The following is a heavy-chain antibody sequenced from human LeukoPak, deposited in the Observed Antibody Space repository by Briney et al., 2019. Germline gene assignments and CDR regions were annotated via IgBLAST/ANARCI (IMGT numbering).Heavy chain of an antibody. CDR2: IWYDGSNK. V-gene: IGHV3-33*06. D-gene: IGHD3-22*01. CDR3: AKPNTMIVVAYDFDI. CDR1: GFTFSSYG. J-gene: IGHJ3*02. Sequence: QPGGSLRLSCAASGFTFSSYGMHWVRQAPGKGLEWVAVIWYDGSNKYYADSVKGRFTISRDNSKNTLYLQMNSLRAEDTAVYYCAKPNTMIVVAYDFDIWGQGTMVTVSS.